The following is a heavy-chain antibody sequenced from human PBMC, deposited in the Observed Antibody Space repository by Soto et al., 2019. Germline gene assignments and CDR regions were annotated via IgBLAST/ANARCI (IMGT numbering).Heavy chain of an antibody. V-gene: IGHV1-46*03. CDR1: GYTFINYY. D-gene: IGHD6-6*01. Sequence: ASVKASCTASGYTFINYYIHWLRQAPGQRLEWMGVINPNGGSTVYAQKFQGRVTLTRDTSTSTVYVELSSLRSDDTAVYFCVRATAARQRDYSYHYYLHIWGKGTTVTVSS. CDR2: INPNGGST. J-gene: IGHJ6*03. CDR3: VRATAARQRDYSYHYYLHI.